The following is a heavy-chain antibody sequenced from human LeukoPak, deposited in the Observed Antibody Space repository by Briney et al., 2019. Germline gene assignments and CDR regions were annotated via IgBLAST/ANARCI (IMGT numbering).Heavy chain of an antibody. Sequence: SETLSLTCTVSGGSISSGDYYWSWIRQPPGKGLESIGYIYYSGSTYYNPSLKSRVTISVDTSKNQFSLKLSSVTAADTGVYYCARDLGGLRYCSGGSCYSVFTGMDVWGQGTTVTVSS. J-gene: IGHJ6*02. CDR1: GGSISSGDYY. CDR2: IYYSGST. D-gene: IGHD2-15*01. V-gene: IGHV4-30-4*01. CDR3: ARDLGGLRYCSGGSCYSVFTGMDV.